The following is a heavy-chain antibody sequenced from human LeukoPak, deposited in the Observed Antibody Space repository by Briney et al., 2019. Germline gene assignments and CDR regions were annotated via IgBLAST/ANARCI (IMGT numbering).Heavy chain of an antibody. J-gene: IGHJ4*02. CDR1: GYTFTGYY. V-gene: IGHV1-2*06. CDR2: INPNSGGT. CDR3: ARGGRGYSYGYCLDY. D-gene: IGHD5-18*01. Sequence: ASVKVSCKASGYTFTGYYMRWVRQAPGQGLEWMGRINPNSGGTNYAQKFQGRVTMTRDTSISTAYMELSRLRSDDTAVYYCARGGRGYSYGYCLDYWGQGTLVTVSS.